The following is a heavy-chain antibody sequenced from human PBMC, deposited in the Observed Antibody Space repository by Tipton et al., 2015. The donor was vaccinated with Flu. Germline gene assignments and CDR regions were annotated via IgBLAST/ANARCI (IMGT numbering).Heavy chain of an antibody. D-gene: IGHD2-2*01. V-gene: IGHV4-34*01. CDR1: GGSFSGYY. J-gene: IGHJ4*02. CDR2: INHSGST. CDR3: ARDDIVVVPAATHLFDY. Sequence: LRLSCAVYGGSFSGYYWSWIRQPPGKGLEWIGEINHSGSTNYNPSLKSRVTISVDTSKNQFSLKLSSVTAADTAVYYCARDDIVVVPAATHLFDYWGQGTLVTVSS.